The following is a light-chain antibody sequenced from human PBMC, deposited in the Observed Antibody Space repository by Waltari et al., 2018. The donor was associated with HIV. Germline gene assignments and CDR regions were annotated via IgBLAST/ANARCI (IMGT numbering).Light chain of an antibody. CDR3: QAWDNSAAV. J-gene: IGLJ1*01. Sequence: SYELTPPPSVSVSPGQTAIITCSGAKLGDDYAYWYQQRPGQSPVLVIYQDNKRPSGIPERFSGSSSGNTATLTISGTQAMDEADYYCQAWDNSAAVFGTGTKLTVL. CDR1: KLGDDY. CDR2: QDN. V-gene: IGLV3-1*01.